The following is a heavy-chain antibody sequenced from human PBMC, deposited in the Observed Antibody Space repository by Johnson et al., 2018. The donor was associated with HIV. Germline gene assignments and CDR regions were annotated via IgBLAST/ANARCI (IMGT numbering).Heavy chain of an antibody. J-gene: IGHJ3*02. Sequence: VQLVESGGGVVQPGRSLRLSCAASGFTFSSYDVHWVRQATGKGLEWVSAIGTAGDTYYPGSVKCRFTLSKENAKNSLYLQMNSLRAGDTAVYFCARDWGLYNWNDPGAFDIWGQGTMVTVSS. CDR3: ARDWGLYNWNDPGAFDI. CDR2: IGTAGDT. D-gene: IGHD1-1*01. CDR1: GFTFSSYD. V-gene: IGHV3-13*01.